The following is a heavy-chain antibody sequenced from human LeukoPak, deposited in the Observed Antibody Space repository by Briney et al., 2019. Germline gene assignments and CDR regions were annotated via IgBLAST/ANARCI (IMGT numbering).Heavy chain of an antibody. V-gene: IGHV3-48*03. CDR1: GYTFSSYE. CDR3: AELGITMIGGV. CDR2: ISSSGSTI. J-gene: IGHJ6*04. D-gene: IGHD3-10*02. Sequence: SCKASGYTFSSYEMNWVRQAPGKGLEWVSYISSSGSTIYYADSVKGRFTISRDNAKNSLYLQMNSLRAEDTAVYYCAELGITMIGGVWGKGTTVTIFS.